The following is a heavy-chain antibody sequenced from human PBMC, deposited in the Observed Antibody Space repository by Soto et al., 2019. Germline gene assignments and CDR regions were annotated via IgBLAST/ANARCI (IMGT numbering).Heavy chain of an antibody. Sequence: SETLSLTCTVSGGSISSSSYYWGWIRQPPGKGLEWIGSIYYSGSTYYNPSLKSRVTISVDTSKNQFSLKLSSVTAADTAVYYCARHLFIAAHAIDYWGQGTLVTVSS. D-gene: IGHD6-6*01. CDR1: GGSISSSSYY. J-gene: IGHJ4*02. CDR2: IYYSGST. CDR3: ARHLFIAAHAIDY. V-gene: IGHV4-39*01.